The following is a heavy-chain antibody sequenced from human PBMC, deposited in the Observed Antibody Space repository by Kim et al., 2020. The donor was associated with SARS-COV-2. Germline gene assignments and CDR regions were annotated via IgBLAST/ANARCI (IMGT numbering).Heavy chain of an antibody. D-gene: IGHD3-22*01. CDR3: ARGSEGITMIVVVKPYYYYGMDV. CDR1: GGSFSGYY. V-gene: IGHV4-34*01. J-gene: IGHJ6*02. Sequence: SETLSLTCAVYGGSFSGYYWSWIRQPPGKGLEWIGEINHSGSTNYNPSLKSRVTISVDTSKNQFSLKLSSVTAADTAVYYCARGSEGITMIVVVKPYYYYGMDVWGQGTTATVSS. CDR2: INHSGST.